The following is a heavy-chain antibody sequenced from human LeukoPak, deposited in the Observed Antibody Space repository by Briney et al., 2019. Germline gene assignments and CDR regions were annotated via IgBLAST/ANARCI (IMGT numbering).Heavy chain of an antibody. D-gene: IGHD6-6*01. CDR1: GGTFSSYA. CDR2: IIPIFGTA. CDR3: ASPDVDGSSSGGY. Sequence: GASVKVSCKASGGTFSSYAISWVRQAPGQGLEWMGGIIPIFGTANYAQKFQGRVTITADESTSTAYMELSSLRSEDTAVYYCASPDVDGSSSGGYWGQGTLVTVSS. J-gene: IGHJ4*02. V-gene: IGHV1-69*13.